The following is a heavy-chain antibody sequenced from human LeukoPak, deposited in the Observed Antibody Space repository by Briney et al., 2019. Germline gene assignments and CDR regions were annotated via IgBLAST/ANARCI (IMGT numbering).Heavy chain of an antibody. Sequence: GGSLRLSCAASGFTFSSYEMNWVRQAPGKGLEWVSYISSSGSTIYYADSVKGRFTISRDNAKNSLYLQMNSLRAEDTAVYYCARDANWNYNYYYYMDVWGKGTTVTVSS. V-gene: IGHV3-48*03. D-gene: IGHD1-1*01. CDR2: ISSSGSTI. J-gene: IGHJ6*03. CDR3: ARDANWNYNYYYYMDV. CDR1: GFTFSSYE.